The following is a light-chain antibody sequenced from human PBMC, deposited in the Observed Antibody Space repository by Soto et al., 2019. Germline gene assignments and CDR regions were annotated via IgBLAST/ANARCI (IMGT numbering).Light chain of an antibody. CDR1: QDISSH. J-gene: IGKJ5*01. CDR3: QQVSSYPIT. CDR2: AAS. V-gene: IGKV1-9*01. Sequence: DIQLTQSPSFLSASVGDRVTITCRASQDISSHSAWYQQKPGKAPKLLVYAASTLQIGVPSRFSGSGSGTEFTLTITSLQPEDFATYYCQQVSSYPITFGQGTRLDIK.